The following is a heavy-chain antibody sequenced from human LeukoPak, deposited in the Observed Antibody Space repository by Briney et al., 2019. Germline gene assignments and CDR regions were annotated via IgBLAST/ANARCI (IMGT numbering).Heavy chain of an antibody. CDR3: ARGIESYGDYGY. CDR1: GGSISGSY. D-gene: IGHD4-17*01. V-gene: IGHV4-59*01. Sequence: SETLSLTCTVSGGSISGSYWSWIRQPPGKGLEWIAYMYNSGSTNYNPSLKSRVTISIDASKNQFSLKLSSLTAADTAIYYCARGIESYGDYGYWGQGILVTVSS. CDR2: MYNSGST. J-gene: IGHJ4*02.